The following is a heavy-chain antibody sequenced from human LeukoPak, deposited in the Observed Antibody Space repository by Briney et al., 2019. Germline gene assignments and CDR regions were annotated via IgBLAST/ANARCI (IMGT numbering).Heavy chain of an antibody. CDR2: FIPVFGRA. D-gene: IGHD6-19*01. CDR1: EGTFSNHA. CDR3: ARGRRDPGAGAGVDYYYFYMDV. V-gene: IGHV1-69*05. Sequence: SVKVSCKTSEGTFSNHAISWVRQAPGQGLEWMGGFIPVFGRAIYAQKFQGRVTITTDESASTAYMELSALTSDDTAVYYCARGRRDPGAGAGVDYYYFYMDVWGKGTTVTVSS. J-gene: IGHJ6*03.